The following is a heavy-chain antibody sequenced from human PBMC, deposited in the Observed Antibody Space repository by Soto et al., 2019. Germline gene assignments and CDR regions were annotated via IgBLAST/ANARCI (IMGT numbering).Heavy chain of an antibody. Sequence: SETLSLTSTVSGGSIRSVDSYWGWIRQHTVPGLEWIGYIYYSGITYDNPSLNSLVTIXVDASKNQFSLKLSSVTAADTAVYYPPFLLGEGVHNWFMSGGXGFLGSVFS. CDR2: IYYSGIT. V-gene: IGHV4-31*01. CDR1: GGSIRSVDSY. CDR3: PFLLGEGVHNWFMS. D-gene: IGHD3-10*01. J-gene: IGHJ5*01.